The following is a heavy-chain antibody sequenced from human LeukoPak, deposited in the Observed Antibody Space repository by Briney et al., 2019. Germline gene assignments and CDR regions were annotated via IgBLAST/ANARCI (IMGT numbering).Heavy chain of an antibody. D-gene: IGHD3-16*01. J-gene: IGHJ6*02. V-gene: IGHV3-7*03. CDR2: INHNGNVN. CDR3: ARGGGLDV. Sequence: PGGSLRLSCAVSGFTFSSYWMNWARQAPGKGLEWVASINHNGNVNYYADSVKGRFTISRDNAKNSLYLQMSNLRAEDTAVYFCARGGGLDVWGQGATVTVSS. CDR1: GFTFSSYW.